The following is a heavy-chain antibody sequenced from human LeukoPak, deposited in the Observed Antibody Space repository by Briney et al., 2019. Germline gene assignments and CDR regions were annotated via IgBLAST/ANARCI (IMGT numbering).Heavy chain of an antibody. CDR3: ARDRGRDGYRTNWFDP. CDR2: IIPIFGTA. J-gene: IGHJ5*02. Sequence: GASVKVSCKASGGTFSSYAISWVRQAPGQGLEWMGGIIPIFGTANYAQKFQGRVTITADESTSTAYMELSSLRSDDTAVYYCARDRGRDGYRTNWFDPWGQGTLVTVSS. D-gene: IGHD5-24*01. CDR1: GGTFSSYA. V-gene: IGHV1-69*13.